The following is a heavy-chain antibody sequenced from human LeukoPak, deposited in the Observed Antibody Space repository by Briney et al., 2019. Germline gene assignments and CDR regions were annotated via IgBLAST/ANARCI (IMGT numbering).Heavy chain of an antibody. CDR3: ARGPPNWGYDY. V-gene: IGHV1-8*01. Sequence: ASVKVPCKASGYTFTSYDFNWVRQATGQRPEWMGWMSPNSGDTGYAQKFQDRVTMTRNTSISTAYMELSSLRSDDPAVYYCARGPPNWGYDYWGPGTLVTVSS. D-gene: IGHD7-27*01. CDR1: GYTFTSYD. J-gene: IGHJ4*02. CDR2: MSPNSGDT.